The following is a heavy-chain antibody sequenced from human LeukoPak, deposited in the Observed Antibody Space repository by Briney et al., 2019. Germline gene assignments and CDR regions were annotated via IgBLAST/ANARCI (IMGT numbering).Heavy chain of an antibody. D-gene: IGHD2-15*01. V-gene: IGHV4-39*01. CDR3: AGTPNWFDP. Sequence: PSETLSLTCTVSGGSISSSSHYWGWIRQPPGKGLEWISSIYYSGDSYYNPSLKSRVTTSVDTSKSQFSLRLSSVTAADTAVYYCAGTPNWFDPWGQGTLVTVSS. CDR2: IYYSGDS. J-gene: IGHJ5*02. CDR1: GGSISSSSHY.